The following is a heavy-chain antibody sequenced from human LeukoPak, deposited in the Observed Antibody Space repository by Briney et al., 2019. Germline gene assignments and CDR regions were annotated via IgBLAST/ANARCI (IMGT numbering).Heavy chain of an antibody. Sequence: SETLSLTCIVSGGSISSSNYYWGWIRQSPGKGLEWIGSIYSRGSTYYNPSLKSRVIVSSDMSKNQFSLMLNSVTAADTAVYYCARVRFGELSRFDYWGQGTLVTVSS. CDR1: GGSISSSNYY. J-gene: IGHJ4*02. V-gene: IGHV4-39*07. D-gene: IGHD3-10*01. CDR2: IYSRGST. CDR3: ARVRFGELSRFDY.